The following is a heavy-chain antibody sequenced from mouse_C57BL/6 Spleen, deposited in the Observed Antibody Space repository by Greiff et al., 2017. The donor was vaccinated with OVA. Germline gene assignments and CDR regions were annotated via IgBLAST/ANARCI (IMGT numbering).Heavy chain of an antibody. D-gene: IGHD2-4*01. Sequence: VQLQQPGAELVKPGASVKLSCKASGYPFPSYWMHWVKQRPGRGLEWIGRIDPNSGGPKYNEKFKSKATLTVAKPSSTASMQLSSLTSEDSAVYYCARWGGYDYGFDDWGKGTTLTVSS. CDR1: GYPFPSYW. J-gene: IGHJ2*01. CDR3: ARWGGYDYGFDD. V-gene: IGHV1-72*01. CDR2: IDPNSGGP.